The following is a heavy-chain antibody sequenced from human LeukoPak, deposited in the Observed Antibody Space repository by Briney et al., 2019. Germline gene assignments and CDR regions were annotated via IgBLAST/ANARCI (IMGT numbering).Heavy chain of an antibody. Sequence: SETLSLTCAVYGGSFSGYYWSWIRQPPGKGLEWIGEINHSGSTNYNPSLKSRVTISVDTSKNQFSLKLSSVTAADTAVYYCARGYDSSGICYYYYYMDVWGKGTTVTVSS. CDR2: INHSGST. CDR1: GGSFSGYY. V-gene: IGHV4-34*01. CDR3: ARGYDSSGICYYYYYMDV. J-gene: IGHJ6*03. D-gene: IGHD3-22*01.